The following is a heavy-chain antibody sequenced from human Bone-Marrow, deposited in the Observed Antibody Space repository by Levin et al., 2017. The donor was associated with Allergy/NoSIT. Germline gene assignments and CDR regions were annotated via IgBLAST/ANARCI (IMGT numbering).Heavy chain of an antibody. CDR3: AGGEYSYYYYALDV. J-gene: IGHJ6*02. CDR1: GGTISNYD. V-gene: IGHV1-69*13. CDR2: IIPTFDTP. Sequence: VASVKVSCKASGGTISNYDISWVRQAPGQGLEWMGGIIPTFDTPNYAQKFQGRVTITADDSTSTAYLEMSSLSSEDTAVYYCAGGEYSYYYYALDVWGQGTTVTVSS. D-gene: IGHD2/OR15-2a*01.